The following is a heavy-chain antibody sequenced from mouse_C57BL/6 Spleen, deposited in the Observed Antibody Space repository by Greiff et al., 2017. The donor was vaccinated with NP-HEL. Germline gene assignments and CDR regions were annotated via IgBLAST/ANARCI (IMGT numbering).Heavy chain of an antibody. CDR2: INYDGSST. D-gene: IGHD2-4*01. V-gene: IGHV5-16*01. CDR1: GFTFSDYY. J-gene: IGHJ2*01. Sequence: EVKLVESEGGLVQPGSSMKLSCTASGFTFSDYYMAWVRQVPEKGLEWVANINYDGSSTYYLDSLKSRFIISRDNAKNILYLQMSSLKSEDTATYYCARGGGMITTEYYFDYWGQGTTLTVSS. CDR3: ARGGGMITTEYYFDY.